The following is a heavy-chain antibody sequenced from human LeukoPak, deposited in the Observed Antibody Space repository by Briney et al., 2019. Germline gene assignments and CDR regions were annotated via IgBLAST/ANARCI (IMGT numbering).Heavy chain of an antibody. CDR2: IHYTGST. V-gene: IGHV4-59*01. CDR1: GCTISSYY. D-gene: IGHD5/OR15-5a*01. Sequence: SETLSLTCTVSGCTISSYYWSWIRQSPGKGRECIGYIHYTGSTNYNTSLKSRVIISVDTSNNQFSLRLSSVTAADTAIYYCARRMTVSATNWFDPWGQGTLVTVSS. CDR3: ARRMTVSATNWFDP. J-gene: IGHJ5*02.